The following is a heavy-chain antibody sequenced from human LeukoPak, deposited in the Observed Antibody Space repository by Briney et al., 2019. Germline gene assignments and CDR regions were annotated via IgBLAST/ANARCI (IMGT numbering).Heavy chain of an antibody. CDR1: GYTFTSYG. Sequence: SVKVSCKASGYTFTSYGISWVRQAPGQGLEWMGGIIPIVDTANYAQKFQGRVTITADESTSTAYMELSSLRSEDTAVYYCARVSIAARLNYYYGMDVWGQGTTVTVSS. V-gene: IGHV1-69*13. CDR2: IIPIVDTA. D-gene: IGHD6-6*01. J-gene: IGHJ6*02. CDR3: ARVSIAARLNYYYGMDV.